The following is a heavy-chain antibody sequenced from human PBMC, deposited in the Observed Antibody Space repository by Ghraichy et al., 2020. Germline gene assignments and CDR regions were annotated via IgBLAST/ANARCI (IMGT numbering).Heavy chain of an antibody. CDR1: GGSISSYY. Sequence: SETLSLTCTVSGGSISSYYWSWIRQPPGKGLEWIGYMYYSGSTNYNPSLKSRGTKSVDTSKNQFSLKLSSVTAADRAVYNCARLTYCSGGGYYSRGAFDIWSQGTMVTVSS. V-gene: IGHV4-59*08. J-gene: IGHJ3*02. CDR3: ARLTYCSGGGYYSRGAFDI. CDR2: MYYSGST. D-gene: IGHD2-15*01.